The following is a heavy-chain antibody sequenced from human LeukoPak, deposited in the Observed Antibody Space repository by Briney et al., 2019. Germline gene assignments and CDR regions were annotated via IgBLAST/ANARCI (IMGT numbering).Heavy chain of an antibody. CDR2: IYYSGST. V-gene: IGHV4-31*03. CDR3: ARADRGVSCAFDI. Sequence: PSETLSLTCTGSGGSISSGGYYWSWIRQHPGKGLEWIGYIYYSGSTYYNPSLKSRVTISVDTSKNQFSLKLSSVTAADTAVYYCARADRGVSCAFDIWGQGTMVTVSS. J-gene: IGHJ3*02. D-gene: IGHD3-10*01. CDR1: GGSISSGGYY.